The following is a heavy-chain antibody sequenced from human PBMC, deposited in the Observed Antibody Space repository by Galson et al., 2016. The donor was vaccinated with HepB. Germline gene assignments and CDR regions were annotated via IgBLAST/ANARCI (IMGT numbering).Heavy chain of an antibody. D-gene: IGHD4-11*01. J-gene: IGHJ4*02. CDR3: ARDRPVTTSGY. CDR1: GVTVSNNY. V-gene: IGHV3-53*01. Sequence: SLRLSCAASGVTVSNNYMSWVRQAPGKGLEWVAVMYSGGSTSYADSVKGRFTISRDNSKNTVYLQMNSLRAEDTAVYYCARDRPVTTSGYWGKGTLVTVSS. CDR2: MYSGGST.